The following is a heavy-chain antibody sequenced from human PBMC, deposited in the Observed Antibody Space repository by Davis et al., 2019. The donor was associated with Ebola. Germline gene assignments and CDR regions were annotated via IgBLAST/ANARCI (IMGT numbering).Heavy chain of an antibody. CDR3: AKDLLGYSSFQGDMDY. D-gene: IGHD6-13*01. V-gene: IGHV3-30*02. J-gene: IGHJ4*02. Sequence: PGGSLRLSCAASGFTFSSYGMHWVRQAPGKGLEWVAFIRYDGSNKYYADSVKGRFTISRDNSKNTLYLQMNSLRAEDTAVYYCAKDLLGYSSFQGDMDYWGQGTLVTVSS. CDR2: IRYDGSNK. CDR1: GFTFSSYG.